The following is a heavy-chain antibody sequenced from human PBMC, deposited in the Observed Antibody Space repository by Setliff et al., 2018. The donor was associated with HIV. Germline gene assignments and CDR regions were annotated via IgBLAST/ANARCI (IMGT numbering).Heavy chain of an antibody. CDR1: GGSISSYY. CDR2: IYTSGSV. V-gene: IGHV4-4*09. Sequence: SETLSLTCTVSGGSISSYYWSWIRQPPGKGLEWIGYIYTSGSVNYNPSLNSRVTISVDTSKNQFSLKLTSVTAADTAVYYCARGLSFYDPGGFDYWGQGTLVTVSS. CDR3: ARGLSFYDPGGFDY. J-gene: IGHJ4*02. D-gene: IGHD3-22*01.